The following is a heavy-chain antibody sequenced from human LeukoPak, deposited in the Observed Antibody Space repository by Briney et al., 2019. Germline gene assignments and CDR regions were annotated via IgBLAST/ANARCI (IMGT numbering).Heavy chain of an antibody. J-gene: IGHJ4*02. V-gene: IGHV4-61*02. D-gene: IGHD3-10*01. CDR1: GDSISSDSYY. CDR2: IYISGSI. CDR3: ARDRGAPFDY. Sequence: SETLSLTCTVSGDSISSDSYYWSWIRQPAGKGLEWIGRIYISGSINHNPSLKSRVTISVDTSKNQLSLKLSSVTAADTAVYYCARDRGAPFDYWGQGTVVTVSS.